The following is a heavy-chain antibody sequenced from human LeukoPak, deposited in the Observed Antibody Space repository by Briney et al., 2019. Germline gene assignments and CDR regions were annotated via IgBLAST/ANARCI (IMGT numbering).Heavy chain of an antibody. CDR2: ISSSGSTI. D-gene: IGHD3-10*01. J-gene: IGHJ3*02. CDR1: GFTFSSHG. CDR3: ARTGRTGSGSQDAFDI. V-gene: IGHV3-48*04. Sequence: GETLRLSCAASGFTFSSHGMNWVRQAPGKGLEWVSYISSSGSTIYYADSVKGRFTISRDNAKNSLYLQMNSLRAEDTAVYYCARTGRTGSGSQDAFDIWGQGTMVTVSS.